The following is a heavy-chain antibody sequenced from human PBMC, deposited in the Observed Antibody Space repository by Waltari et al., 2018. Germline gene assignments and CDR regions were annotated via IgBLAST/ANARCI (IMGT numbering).Heavy chain of an antibody. CDR1: CGSVSSNYN. D-gene: IGHD2-21*02. CDR3: GRIALGDEGGYVQH. V-gene: IGHV4-39*01. CDR2: VQYAGVT. J-gene: IGHJ1*01. Sequence: QLQLQESGPGLVKPWETLSLTCTVSCGSVSSNYNWCWIRQTPGKGLVWVGNVQYAGVTVYNPSLRSRVTISLDTSKNQFSLWLSSVGAADTGVYFCGRIALGDEGGYVQHWGQGTLVTVSS.